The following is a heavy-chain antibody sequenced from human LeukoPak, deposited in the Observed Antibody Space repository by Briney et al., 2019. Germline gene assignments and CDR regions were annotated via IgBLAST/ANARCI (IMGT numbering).Heavy chain of an antibody. CDR2: MSYSGKI. Sequence: SETLSLTCTISGDSITKKNFFWGWIRQPPGKGLEWIVSMSYSGKIYYNPSLKSRVSISIDTSKNQLSLKLNSVTAADTAMYHCARYPILWFGDDAFDIWGQGTMVTVSS. CDR3: ARYPILWFGDDAFDI. D-gene: IGHD3-10*01. V-gene: IGHV4-39*07. CDR1: GDSITKKNFF. J-gene: IGHJ3*02.